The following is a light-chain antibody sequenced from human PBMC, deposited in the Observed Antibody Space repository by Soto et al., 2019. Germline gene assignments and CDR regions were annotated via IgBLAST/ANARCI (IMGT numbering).Light chain of an antibody. CDR3: QQYGSSSLT. CDR2: GAS. V-gene: IGKV3-20*01. Sequence: EIVLSQSPGTLSLSPGERATLSCRASQSVSNSYLAWYQQKPGQAPRLLIYGASSRATGIPDRFSGSGSGTDFTLTISRLEPEDFAVYYCQQYGSSSLTFGGGTKVDI. CDR1: QSVSNSY. J-gene: IGKJ4*01.